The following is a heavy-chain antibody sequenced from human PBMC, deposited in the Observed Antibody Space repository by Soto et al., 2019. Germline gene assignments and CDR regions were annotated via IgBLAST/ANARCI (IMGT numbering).Heavy chain of an antibody. V-gene: IGHV5-51*01. CDR3: ARHPKNYGDYPFYYYYGMDV. J-gene: IGHJ6*02. CDR2: IYPGDSDT. Sequence: PGASLKISCKGSGYSFTSYWIGWVRQMPGKGLEWMGTIYPGDSDTRYSPSFQGQVTISADKSISTAYLQWSSLKASDTAMYYCARHPKNYGDYPFYYYYGMDVWGQGTTVTVSS. D-gene: IGHD4-17*01. CDR1: GYSFTSYW.